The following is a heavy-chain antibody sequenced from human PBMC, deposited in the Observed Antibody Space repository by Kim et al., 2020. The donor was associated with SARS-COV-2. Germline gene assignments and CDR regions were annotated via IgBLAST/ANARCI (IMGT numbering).Heavy chain of an antibody. V-gene: IGHV3-7*01. J-gene: IGHJ4*02. CDR2: IKQDGSEK. CDR1: GFTFSSYW. CDR3: ARDFYRLWFGEFRGTFDY. Sequence: GGSLRLSCAASGFTFSSYWMSWVRQAPGKGLEWVANIKQDGSEKYYVDSVKGRFTISRDNAKNSLYLQMNSLRAEETAVYYCARDFYRLWFGEFRGTFDYWGQGTLVTVSS. D-gene: IGHD3-10*01.